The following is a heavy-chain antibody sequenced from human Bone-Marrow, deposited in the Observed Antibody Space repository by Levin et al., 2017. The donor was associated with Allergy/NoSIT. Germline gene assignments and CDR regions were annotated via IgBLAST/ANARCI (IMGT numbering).Heavy chain of an antibody. CDR3: ASIQYYDFWSGYWSRNWFDP. Sequence: PGGSLRLSCAASGFTFSSYAMSWVRQAPGKGLEWVSAISGSGGSTYYADSVKGRFTISRDNSKNTLYLQMNSLRAEDTAVYYCASIQYYDFWSGYWSRNWFDPWGQGTLVTVSS. CDR2: ISGSGGST. V-gene: IGHV3-23*01. J-gene: IGHJ5*02. CDR1: GFTFSSYA. D-gene: IGHD3-3*01.